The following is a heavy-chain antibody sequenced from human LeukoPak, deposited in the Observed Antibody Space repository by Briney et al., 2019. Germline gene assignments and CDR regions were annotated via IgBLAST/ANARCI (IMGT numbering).Heavy chain of an antibody. CDR3: ARTPVGDSYDYVWGSFDY. J-gene: IGHJ4*02. CDR1: GYTFTSYG. CDR2: IIPIFGTA. D-gene: IGHD3-16*01. V-gene: IGHV1-69*05. Sequence: GASVKVSCKASGYTFTSYGISWVRQAPGQGLEWMGGIIPIFGTANYAQKFQGRVTITTDESTSTAYMELSSLRSEDTAVYYCARTPVGDSYDYVWGSFDYWGQGTLVTVSS.